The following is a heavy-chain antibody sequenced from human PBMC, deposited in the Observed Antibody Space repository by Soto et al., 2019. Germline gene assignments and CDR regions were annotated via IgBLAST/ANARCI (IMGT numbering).Heavy chain of an antibody. V-gene: IGHV1-18*01. Sequence: ASVKVACKASGYTFNSYGISWVRQDPGQGLEWMGCISAYNGNTNYAQKLQGRVTMTTDTATSTAYMELRSLRSDDTAVYYCARDGGVAMATVDAFDIWGQGTMVTV. D-gene: IGHD3-16*01. J-gene: IGHJ3*02. CDR3: ARDGGVAMATVDAFDI. CDR2: ISAYNGNT. CDR1: GYTFNSYG.